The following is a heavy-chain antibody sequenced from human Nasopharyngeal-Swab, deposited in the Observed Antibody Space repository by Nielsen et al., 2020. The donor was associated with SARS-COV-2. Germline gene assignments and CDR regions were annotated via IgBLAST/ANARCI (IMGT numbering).Heavy chain of an antibody. V-gene: IGHV3-11*04. Sequence: WIRQPPGKGLEWLSYISSSGNTIYYADSVKGRFTISRDNAKNSLYLQMNSLRAEDTAVYYCARDSTYIVVVPPNPEYYYGMDVWGQGTTVTVSS. D-gene: IGHD2-2*01. CDR2: ISSSGNTI. J-gene: IGHJ6*02. CDR3: ARDSTYIVVVPPNPEYYYGMDV.